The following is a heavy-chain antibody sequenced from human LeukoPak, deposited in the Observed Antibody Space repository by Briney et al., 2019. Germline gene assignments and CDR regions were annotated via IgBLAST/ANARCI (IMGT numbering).Heavy chain of an antibody. CDR3: ARQRLGYCSGGSCYSSHNWFDP. J-gene: IGHJ5*02. V-gene: IGHV3-30-3*01. CDR1: GFTFNSYA. D-gene: IGHD2-15*01. Sequence: GGSLRLSCAASGFTFNSYAMHWVRQAPGKGLEWVAVISYDGSNKYYADSVKGRFTISRDNSKNTLYLQMSSLRAEDTAVYYCARQRLGYCSGGSCYSSHNWFDPWGQGTLVTVSS. CDR2: ISYDGSNK.